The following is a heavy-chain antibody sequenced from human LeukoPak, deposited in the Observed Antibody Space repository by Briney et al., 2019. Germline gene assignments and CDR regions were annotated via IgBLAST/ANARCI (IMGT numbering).Heavy chain of an antibody. CDR3: ARRGYYDSSGHPSGAFDI. Sequence: SQTQSLTCTVSGGSIGSGDYYWSWIRQPPGKGLEWIGYIYYSGSTYYNPSLKSRVTISVDTSKNQFSLKLSSVTAADTAVYYCARRGYYDSSGHPSGAFDIWGQGTMVTVSS. CDR1: GGSIGSGDYY. CDR2: IYYSGST. D-gene: IGHD3-22*01. J-gene: IGHJ3*02. V-gene: IGHV4-30-4*08.